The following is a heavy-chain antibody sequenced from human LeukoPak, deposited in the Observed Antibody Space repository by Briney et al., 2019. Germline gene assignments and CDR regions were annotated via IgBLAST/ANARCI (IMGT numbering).Heavy chain of an antibody. J-gene: IGHJ3*02. CDR2: ISGSGGST. CDR1: GFTFSSYA. Sequence: PGGSLRLSCAASGFTFSSYAMSWVRQAPGKGLEWVSAISGSGGSTYYADSVKGRFTISRDNSKNTLYLQMNSLRAEDTAVYYCAKDLGYDFWSGYDKNDAFDIWGQGTMVTVSS. CDR3: AKDLGYDFWSGYDKNDAFDI. D-gene: IGHD3-3*01. V-gene: IGHV3-23*01.